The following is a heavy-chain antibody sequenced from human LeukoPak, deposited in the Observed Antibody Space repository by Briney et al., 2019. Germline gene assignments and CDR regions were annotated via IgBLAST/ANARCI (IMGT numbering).Heavy chain of an antibody. Sequence: GGSLRLSCAASGFTFSSYAMSWVRQAPGKGLEWVSAISGSGGSTYYADSVKGRFTISRDNSKNTLYLQMNSLRAEDTAVYYCAKRFRITIFGDNDPWGQGTLVTVSS. D-gene: IGHD3-3*01. J-gene: IGHJ5*02. CDR2: ISGSGGST. CDR3: AKRFRITIFGDNDP. V-gene: IGHV3-23*01. CDR1: GFTFSSYA.